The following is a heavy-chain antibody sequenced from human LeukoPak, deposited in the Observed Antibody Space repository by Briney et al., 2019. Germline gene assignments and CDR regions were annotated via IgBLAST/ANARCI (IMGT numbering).Heavy chain of an antibody. V-gene: IGHV3-66*02. D-gene: IGHD3-3*01. CDR3: ARSRTIFGVVRWYFDY. CDR1: GFTVSSNY. CDR2: IYSGGST. J-gene: IGHJ4*02. Sequence: PGGSLRLSCAASGFTVSSNYRSWVRQAPGKGLEWVSVIYSGGSTYYADSVKGRFTISRDNSKNTLYLQMNSLRAEDTAVYYCARSRTIFGVVRWYFDYWGQGTLVTVSS.